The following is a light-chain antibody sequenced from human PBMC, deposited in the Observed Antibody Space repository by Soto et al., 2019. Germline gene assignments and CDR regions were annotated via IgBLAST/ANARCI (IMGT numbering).Light chain of an antibody. Sequence: DIQMTQSPSTLSASVGDRVTITCRASQSISSWLASYQQKPGKAPKLLIYKASSLDSEVPSRFSGSGSGTEFTLTISSLQPDAFESYYCQQYTSYSRTFGQGTKVEIK. CDR3: QQYTSYSRT. CDR2: KAS. J-gene: IGKJ1*01. V-gene: IGKV1-5*03. CDR1: QSISSW.